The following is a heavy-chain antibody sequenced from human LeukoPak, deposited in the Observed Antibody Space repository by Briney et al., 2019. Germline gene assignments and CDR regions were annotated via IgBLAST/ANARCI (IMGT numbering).Heavy chain of an antibody. Sequence: GGSLRLSCAASGFTFSSYNMNWVRQAPGKGLEWVSSISSSSSYIYYADSVKGRFTISRDNAKNSLYLQMNSLRAEDTAVYYCAATGGQLLPTLTFDYWGQGTLVTVSS. D-gene: IGHD3-10*01. V-gene: IGHV3-21*01. CDR3: AATGGQLLPTLTFDY. J-gene: IGHJ4*02. CDR2: ISSSSSYI. CDR1: GFTFSSYN.